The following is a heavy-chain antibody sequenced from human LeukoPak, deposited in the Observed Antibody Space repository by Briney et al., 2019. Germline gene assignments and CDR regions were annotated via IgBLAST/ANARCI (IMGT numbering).Heavy chain of an antibody. CDR3: ARERLERRDNFFDP. V-gene: IGHV4-61*02. J-gene: IGHJ5*02. CDR2: IYTSGST. CDR1: GGSISSGSYY. D-gene: IGHD1-1*01. Sequence: SQTLSLTCTVSGGSISSGSYYWSWIRQPAGKGLEWIGRIYTSGSTNYNPSLKSRVTISVDTSKIQFPMKLSSVTAADTAEYSCARERLERRDNFFDPWGQGTLVTAS.